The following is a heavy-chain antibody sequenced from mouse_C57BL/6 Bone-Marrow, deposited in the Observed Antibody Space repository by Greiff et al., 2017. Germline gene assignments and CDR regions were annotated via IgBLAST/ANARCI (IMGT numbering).Heavy chain of an antibody. CDR2: INPYNGGT. CDR3: ARDDYENAMDY. J-gene: IGHJ4*01. D-gene: IGHD2-4*01. V-gene: IGHV1-19*01. Sequence: VQLQQSGPVLVKPGASVKMSCKASGYTFTDYYMNWVKQSHGKSLEWIGVINPYNGGTSYNQKFKGKATLTVDKSSSTAYMELNSLTSEDSAVYDCARDDYENAMDYWGQGTSVTVSS. CDR1: GYTFTDYY.